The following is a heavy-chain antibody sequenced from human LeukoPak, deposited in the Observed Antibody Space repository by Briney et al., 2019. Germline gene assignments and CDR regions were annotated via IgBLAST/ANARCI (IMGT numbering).Heavy chain of an antibody. CDR3: ARDWYLFDY. CDR1: GFTFSSYS. CDR2: ISSSSSYI. D-gene: IGHD6-13*01. Sequence: GGSLRLSCAASGFTFSSYSMNCVRQAPGRGLEWVSSISSSSSYIYYADSVKGRFTISRHIAKNSLYLQMNSLRAEDTDVYLCARDWYLFDYWGQGTLVTVSS. J-gene: IGHJ4*02. V-gene: IGHV3-21*01.